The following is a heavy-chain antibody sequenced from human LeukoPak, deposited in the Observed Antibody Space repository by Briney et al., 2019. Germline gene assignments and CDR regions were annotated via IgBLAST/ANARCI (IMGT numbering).Heavy chain of an antibody. CDR1: GGSISSYY. J-gene: IGHJ4*02. CDR2: IYYRGST. V-gene: IGHV4-59*01. Sequence: SETLSLTCTVSGGSISSYYWSWIRQPPGKGLEWIGYIYYRGSTNYNPSLKSRVTISVDTSKNQFSLKLSSVTAADTAVYYCARGGGYDWRYFDYWGQGTLVTVSS. D-gene: IGHD5-12*01. CDR3: ARGGGYDWRYFDY.